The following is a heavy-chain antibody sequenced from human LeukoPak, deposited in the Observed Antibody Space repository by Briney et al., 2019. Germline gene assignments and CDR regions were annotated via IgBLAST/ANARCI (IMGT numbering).Heavy chain of an antibody. CDR2: IRSKAYGGTT. J-gene: IGHJ6*03. V-gene: IGHV3-49*04. CDR3: TRDHHNRSTSCYLVCYYYYYMDV. Sequence: SGRSLRLSCTASGFTFGDYAMSWVRQAPGKGLEWVGFIRSKAYGGTTEYAASVKGRFTISRDDSKSIAYLQMNSLKTEDTAVYYCTRDHHNRSTSCYLVCYYYYYMDVWGKGTTVAVSS. CDR1: GFTFGDYA. D-gene: IGHD2-2*01.